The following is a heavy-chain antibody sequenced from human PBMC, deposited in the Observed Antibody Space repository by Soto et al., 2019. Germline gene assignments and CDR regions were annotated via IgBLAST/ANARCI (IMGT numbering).Heavy chain of an antibody. CDR2: INPTGGST. V-gene: IGHV1-46*01. CDR3: ARDERGYENDSRKKDVGAFDI. J-gene: IGHJ3*02. CDR1: GYTFTSYY. Sequence: ASVKVSCKASGYTFTSYYIHWVRQAPGQGLEWMGIINPTGGSTNYAQKFQGRVTMTRDTFTSTVYMELSSLRSEDTAVYYCARDERGYENDSRKKDVGAFDIWGQGTMVTVSS. D-gene: IGHD3-22*01.